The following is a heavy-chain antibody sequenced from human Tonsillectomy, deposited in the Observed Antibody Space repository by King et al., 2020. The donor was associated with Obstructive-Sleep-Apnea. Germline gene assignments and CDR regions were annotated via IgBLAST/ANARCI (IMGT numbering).Heavy chain of an antibody. Sequence: VQLVESGGGLVEPGGSLRLSCAASGFTVSSAWMTCVRQDPRKGLECVGRIKNRAGGVTLQYNSPVKGTFTISGDDSQNPLHLQMSSLKTEDTGIYYCTASLTPGTFDAWGQGTVVTVSS. D-gene: IGHD3-9*01. CDR3: TASLTPGTFDA. CDR2: IKNRAGGVTL. CDR1: GFTVSSAW. V-gene: IGHV3-15*01. J-gene: IGHJ3*01.